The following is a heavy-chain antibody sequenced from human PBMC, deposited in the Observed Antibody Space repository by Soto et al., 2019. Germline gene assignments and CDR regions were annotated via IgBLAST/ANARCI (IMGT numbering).Heavy chain of an antibody. CDR3: ARGRYGDY. CDR2: ISAHNGNT. V-gene: IGHV1-18*01. Sequence: QVHLLQSGAEVKKPGASVKVSCKASGYTFTSYGITWVRQAPGQGLEWMGWISAHNGNTDYAQKLQGRVIVTRDTSTSTAYMELRSLRSDDAAVYSCARGRYGDYWGQGALVTVSS. D-gene: IGHD1-1*01. CDR1: GYTFTSYG. J-gene: IGHJ4*02.